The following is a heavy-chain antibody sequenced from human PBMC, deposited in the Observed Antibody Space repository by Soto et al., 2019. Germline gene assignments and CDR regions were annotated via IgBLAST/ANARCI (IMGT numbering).Heavy chain of an antibody. CDR1: GYTFTSYG. J-gene: IGHJ6*02. V-gene: IGHV1-18*04. CDR3: ARDASCSGGSCYSGNYYYYYGMDV. Sequence: ASVKVSCKASGYTFTSYGISWVRQAPGQGLEWMGWISAYNGNTNYAQKLQGRVTMTTDTSTSTAYMELRSLRSDDTAVYYCARDASCSGGSCYSGNYYYYYGMDVWGQGTTVAVSS. CDR2: ISAYNGNT. D-gene: IGHD2-15*01.